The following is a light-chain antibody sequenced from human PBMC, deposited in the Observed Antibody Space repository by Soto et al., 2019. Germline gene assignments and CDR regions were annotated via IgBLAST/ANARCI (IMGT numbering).Light chain of an antibody. CDR1: ESISRDY. Sequence: EIVLTQSPGTLSLSPGQRATLSCRASESISRDYLAWYQQRLGQAPRLLIYGASSGATGIPDRFSGSGSGTDFTLTISRLEPEDFAVHYCQQYDSSPRTFGQGTKVDIK. CDR2: GAS. J-gene: IGKJ1*01. CDR3: QQYDSSPRT. V-gene: IGKV3-20*01.